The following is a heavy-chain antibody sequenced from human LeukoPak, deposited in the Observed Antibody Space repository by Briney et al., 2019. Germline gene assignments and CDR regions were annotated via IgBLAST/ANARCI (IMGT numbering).Heavy chain of an antibody. CDR1: GFTFSSYW. CDR2: IKQDESEK. V-gene: IGHV3-7*01. CDR3: ARFVVLPAAPGGWFDP. Sequence: GGSLRLSCAASGFTFSSYWMTWVRQAPGKGLEWVANIKQDESEKYYVDSVKGRFTISRDNAKNSLYLQMNSLRAEDTAVYYCARFVVLPAAPGGWFDPWGQGTLVTVSS. J-gene: IGHJ5*02. D-gene: IGHD2-2*01.